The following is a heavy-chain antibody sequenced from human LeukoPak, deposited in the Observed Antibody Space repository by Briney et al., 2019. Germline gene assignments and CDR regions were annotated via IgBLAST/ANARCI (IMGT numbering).Heavy chain of an antibody. V-gene: IGHV4-59*01. CDR3: ARGYSYGYADY. CDR1: GGSISSYY. D-gene: IGHD5-18*01. Sequence: SETLSLTCTVSGGSISSYYWSWIRQPPGKGLEWIGYIYYSGSNNYNPSLKSRVTISVETSKNQFSLKLSSVTAADTAVYYCARGYSYGYADYWGQGTLVTVSS. J-gene: IGHJ4*02. CDR2: IYYSGSN.